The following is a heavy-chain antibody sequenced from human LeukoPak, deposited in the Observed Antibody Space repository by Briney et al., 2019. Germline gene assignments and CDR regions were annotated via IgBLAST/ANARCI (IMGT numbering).Heavy chain of an antibody. CDR1: GFTFSSYA. CDR3: AHLREQLVRR. J-gene: IGHJ4*02. D-gene: IGHD6-13*01. Sequence: GGSLTLSCAASGFTFSSYAMSWVRQAPGKWLEWVSAISGSGGSTYYADSVKGRFTISRDNSKNTLYLQMNSLRAEDTAVYYCAHLREQLVRRWGQGTLVTVSS. V-gene: IGHV3-23*01. CDR2: ISGSGGST.